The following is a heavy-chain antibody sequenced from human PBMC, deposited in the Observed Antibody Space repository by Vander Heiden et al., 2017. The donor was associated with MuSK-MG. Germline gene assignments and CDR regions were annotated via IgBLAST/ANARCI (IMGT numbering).Heavy chain of an antibody. CDR1: GVSVSDYY. CDR3: ARLAHDWFDP. J-gene: IGHJ5*02. Sequence: QVQLVESGGGLVKPRGSLRPSCAASGVSVSDYYVSWIRQAPGKGLEWISYISMSGTTIYYADSVKGRFTISRDNAKNSLYLQMNSLRVEDTAVYYCARLAHDWFDPWGQGTLVTVSS. V-gene: IGHV3-11*01. CDR2: ISMSGTTI.